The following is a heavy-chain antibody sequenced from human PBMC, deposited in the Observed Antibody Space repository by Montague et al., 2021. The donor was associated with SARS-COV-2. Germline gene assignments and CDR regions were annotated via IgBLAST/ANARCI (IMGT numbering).Heavy chain of an antibody. Sequence: SETLSLTCSVPGGSISTTNFYWGWVRQPPGKGLEWIGSVFYRGSTYYNPSLKSRVAISVDTSKNQFFLSLDSVTAADTALYFCARMPVSGSGGCYYFDSWGQGTLVTVSS. CDR1: GGSISTTNFY. V-gene: IGHV4-39*01. CDR2: VFYRGST. D-gene: IGHD3-10*01. J-gene: IGHJ4*02. CDR3: ARMPVSGSGGCYYFDS.